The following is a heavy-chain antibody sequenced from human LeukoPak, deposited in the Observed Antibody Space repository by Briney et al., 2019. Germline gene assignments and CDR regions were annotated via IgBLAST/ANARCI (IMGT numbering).Heavy chain of an antibody. D-gene: IGHD3-10*01. CDR1: GGSISSSSYY. V-gene: IGHV4-39*07. CDR3: ARVKYGSGSYYNCRNNWFDP. J-gene: IGHJ5*02. CDR2: INHSGST. Sequence: PSETLSLTCTVSGGSISSSSYYWGWIRQPPGKGLEWIGEINHSGSTNYNPSLKSRVTISVDTSKNQFSLKLSSVTAADTAVYYCARVKYGSGSYYNCRNNWFDPWGQGTLVTVSS.